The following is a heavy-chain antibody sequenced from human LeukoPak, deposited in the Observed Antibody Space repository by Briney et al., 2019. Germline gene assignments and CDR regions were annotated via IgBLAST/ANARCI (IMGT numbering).Heavy chain of an antibody. D-gene: IGHD3-16*01. CDR2: IYHSGST. V-gene: IGHV4-30-2*01. CDR3: ARDYDYVWGIYGYDAFDT. Sequence: SETLSLTCTVSGGSISSGGYYWSWIRQPPGKGLEWIGYIYHSGSTYYNPSLKSRVTISVDRSKNQFSLKLSSVTAADTAVYCCARDYDYVWGIYGYDAFDTWGQGTMVTVSS. CDR1: GGSISSGGYY. J-gene: IGHJ3*02.